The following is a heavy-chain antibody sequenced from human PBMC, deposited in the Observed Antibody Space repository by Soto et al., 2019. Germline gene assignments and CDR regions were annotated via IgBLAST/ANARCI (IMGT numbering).Heavy chain of an antibody. CDR3: ARWDTAMVTGGDY. V-gene: IGHV1-69*13. D-gene: IGHD5-18*01. J-gene: IGHJ4*02. Sequence: SVKVSCKASGGTFSSYTISWVRQAPGQGLEWMGGIIPIFGIANYAQKFQGRVTITADESTSTAYMELSSLRSEDTAVYYCARWDTAMVTGGDYWGQGTLVTVSS. CDR1: GGTFSSYT. CDR2: IIPIFGIA.